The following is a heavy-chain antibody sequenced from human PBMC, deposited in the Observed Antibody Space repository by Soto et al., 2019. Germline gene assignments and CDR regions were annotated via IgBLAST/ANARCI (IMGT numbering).Heavy chain of an antibody. Sequence: GESLKISCQGSGYIFSNYLITWVRQMPGKGLEWMGRIDPGDSDTNYSPSFQGHVTMSSDKSINTAFLQWSSLKASDTAIYYCARQLPGKLDVWGQGTTVTVSS. CDR1: GYIFSNYL. CDR2: IDPGDSDT. J-gene: IGHJ6*02. D-gene: IGHD1-1*01. CDR3: ARQLPGKLDV. V-gene: IGHV5-10-1*01.